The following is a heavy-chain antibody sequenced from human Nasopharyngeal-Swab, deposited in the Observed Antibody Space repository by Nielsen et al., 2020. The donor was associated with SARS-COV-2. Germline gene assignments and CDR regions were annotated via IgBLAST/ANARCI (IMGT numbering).Heavy chain of an antibody. V-gene: IGHV3-9*01. CDR2: ISWNSGSI. D-gene: IGHD6-6*01. J-gene: IGHJ1*01. CDR1: GFTFSSYA. Sequence: SLKISCAASGFTFSSYAMSWVRQAPGKGLEWVSGISWNSGSIGYADSVKGRFTISRDNAKNSLYLQMNSLRAEDTALYYCAKDSSAVRGYFQHWGQGTLVTVSS. CDR3: AKDSSAVRGYFQH.